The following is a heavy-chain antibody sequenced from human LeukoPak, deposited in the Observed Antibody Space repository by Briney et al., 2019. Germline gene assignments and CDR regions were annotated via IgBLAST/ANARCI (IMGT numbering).Heavy chain of an antibody. CDR2: ISAYNGNT. J-gene: IGHJ4*02. CDR1: GYTFTSYG. V-gene: IGHV1-18*01. D-gene: IGHD3-3*01. Sequence: GASVKVSCKASGYTFTSYGISWLRQAPGQGLEWMGWISAYNGNTNYAQKLQGRVTMTTDTSTSTAYMELRSLRSDDTAVYYCARDFWNAGQLDPQALDYWGQGTLVTVSS. CDR3: ARDFWNAGQLDPQALDY.